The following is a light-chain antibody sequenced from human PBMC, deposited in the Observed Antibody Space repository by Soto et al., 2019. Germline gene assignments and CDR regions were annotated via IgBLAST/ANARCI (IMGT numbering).Light chain of an antibody. Sequence: QSVLTQPTSVSAAPGQKVTISCSGSSSNIGNNYISWYQQLPGTAPKLLIYVNNKRPSGIPDRFSGSKSGTSATLGITGLQTGDEADYYCGTWDSSLSAEVFGGGTKLTVL. CDR2: VNN. J-gene: IGLJ2*01. CDR3: GTWDSSLSAEV. V-gene: IGLV1-51*01. CDR1: SSNIGNNY.